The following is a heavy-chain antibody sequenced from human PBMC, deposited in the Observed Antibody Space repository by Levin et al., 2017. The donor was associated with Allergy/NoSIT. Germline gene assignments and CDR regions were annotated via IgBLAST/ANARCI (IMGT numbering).Heavy chain of an antibody. J-gene: IGHJ4*02. Sequence: GGSLRLSCAASGFTFSSYGMHWVRQAPGKGLEWVAVIWYDGSNKYYADSVKGRFTISRDNSKNTLYLQMNSLRAEDTAVYYCARDLKSREVQLVFDYWGQGTLVTVSS. D-gene: IGHD6-13*01. CDR3: ARDLKSREVQLVFDY. CDR1: GFTFSSYG. CDR2: IWYDGSNK. V-gene: IGHV3-33*01.